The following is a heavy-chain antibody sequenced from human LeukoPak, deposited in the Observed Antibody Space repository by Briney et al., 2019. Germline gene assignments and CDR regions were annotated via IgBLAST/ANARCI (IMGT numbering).Heavy chain of an antibody. J-gene: IGHJ4*02. CDR1: GFTFSFYA. D-gene: IGHD2-2*01. CDR2: ISGSGGST. CDR3: AKAKRYCSSTSYYYFDY. Sequence: GGSLRLSCVASGFTFSFYAMSWVRQAPGKGLEWVSAISGSGGSTYYADSVKGRFTISRDNSKNTLYLQMNSLRAEDTAVYYCAKAKRYCSSTSYYYFDYWGQGTLVTVSS. V-gene: IGHV3-23*01.